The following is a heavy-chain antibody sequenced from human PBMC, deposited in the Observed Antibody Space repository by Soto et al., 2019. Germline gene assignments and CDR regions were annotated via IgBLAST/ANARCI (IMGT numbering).Heavy chain of an antibody. CDR1: GYTFTGYY. D-gene: IGHD2-2*02. CDR3: ARGYCSSTSCHRGWFDP. V-gene: IGHV1-2*04. J-gene: IGHJ5*02. Sequence: ASVKVSCKASGYTFTGYYMHWVRQAPGQGLEWMGWINPNSGGTNYAQKFQGWVTMTRDTSISTAYMELSRLRSDDTAVYYCARGYCSSTSCHRGWFDPWGQGTLVTVSS. CDR2: INPNSGGT.